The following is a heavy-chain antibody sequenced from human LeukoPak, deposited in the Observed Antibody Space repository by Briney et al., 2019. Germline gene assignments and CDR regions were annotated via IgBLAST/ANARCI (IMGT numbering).Heavy chain of an antibody. CDR3: ARKGFGSGSYSY. J-gene: IGHJ4*02. Sequence: SETLCLTCAVYGGSFSGYYWSWIRQPPGKGLEWIGEINHSGSTNYNPSLKSRVTISVDTSKNQFSLKLSSVTAADTAVYYCARKGFGSGSYSYWGQGTLVTVSS. V-gene: IGHV4-34*01. CDR2: INHSGST. CDR1: GGSFSGYY. D-gene: IGHD3-10*01.